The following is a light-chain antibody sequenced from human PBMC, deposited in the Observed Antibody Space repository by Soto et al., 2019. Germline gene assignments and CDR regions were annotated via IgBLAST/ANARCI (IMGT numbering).Light chain of an antibody. CDR3: SSYTSSSTYV. V-gene: IGLV2-14*01. J-gene: IGLJ1*01. CDR1: SSDVGGYNY. Sequence: QSVLTQPASVSGSPGQSITISYTGTSSDVGGYNYVSWYQQHPGKAPKLMIYDVSNRPSGVSNRFFGSKSGNTASLTISGLQAEDEADYYCSSYTSSSTYVFGTGTKVTVL. CDR2: DVS.